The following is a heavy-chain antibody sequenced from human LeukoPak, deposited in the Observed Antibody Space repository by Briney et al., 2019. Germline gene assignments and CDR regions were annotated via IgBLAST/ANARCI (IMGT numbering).Heavy chain of an antibody. CDR1: GGTFSSYA. CDR3: ARVILTTSLPDNYYYYYMDV. J-gene: IGHJ6*03. V-gene: IGHV1-69*05. Sequence: ASVKVSCKASGGTFSSYAISWVRQAPGQGLEWMGGIIPIFGTANYAQKFQGRVTITTDESTSTAYMELSSLRSEDTAVYYCARVILTTSLPDNYYYYYMDVWGKGTTVTVSS. D-gene: IGHD4-11*01. CDR2: IIPIFGTA.